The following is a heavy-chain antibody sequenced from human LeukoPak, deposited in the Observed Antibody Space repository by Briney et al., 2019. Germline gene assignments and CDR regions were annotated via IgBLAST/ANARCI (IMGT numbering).Heavy chain of an antibody. CDR3: ARDWADFWSPIPKNYYYYYMDV. Sequence: GASVKVSCKASGYTFTSYGISWVRQAPGQGLEWMGWISAYNGNTNYAQKLQGRVTITTDTSTSTAYMELSSLRSDDTAVYYCARDWADFWSPIPKNYYYYYMDVWGKGTTVTGSS. CDR2: ISAYNGNT. D-gene: IGHD3-3*01. CDR1: GYTFTSYG. J-gene: IGHJ6*03. V-gene: IGHV1-18*01.